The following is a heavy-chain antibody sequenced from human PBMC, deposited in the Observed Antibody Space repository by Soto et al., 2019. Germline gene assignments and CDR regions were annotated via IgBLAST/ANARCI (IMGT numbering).Heavy chain of an antibody. D-gene: IGHD3-16*01. CDR3: ARHGGYYLDY. J-gene: IGHJ4*02. Sequence: LSLTCAVYSGSFSGYYWSWIRQPPGKGLEWTGELYQGLSIIYNPSLESRVTISGDSSKNQFSLKLRSVTAADTAVYYCARHGGYYLDYWGQGNLVTVSS. CDR1: SGSFSGYY. V-gene: IGHV4-34*01. CDR2: LYQGLSI.